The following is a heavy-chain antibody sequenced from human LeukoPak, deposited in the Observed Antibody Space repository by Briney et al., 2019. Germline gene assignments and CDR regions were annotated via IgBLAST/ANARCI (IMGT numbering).Heavy chain of an antibody. CDR3: ASGYTYGYDH. Sequence: GGSLRLSCAASRFIFSSYEMNWVRQAPGKGLEWVSYISSSGNTIFYADSVKGRFTISGDNGKNSLFLQMNSLRAEDTAVYYCASGYTYGYDHWGQGTLVTVSS. D-gene: IGHD5-18*01. J-gene: IGHJ4*02. V-gene: IGHV3-48*03. CDR1: RFIFSSYE. CDR2: ISSSGNTI.